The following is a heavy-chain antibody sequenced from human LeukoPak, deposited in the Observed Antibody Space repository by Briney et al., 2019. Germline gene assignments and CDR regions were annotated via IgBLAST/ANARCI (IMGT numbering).Heavy chain of an antibody. CDR3: ARVLSPADTDY. CDR1: GGSISSYY. Sequence: SETLSLTCTVSGGSISSYYWSRIRQPPGKGLEWIGYIYYSGSTNYNPSLKSRVTISVDTSKNQFSLELSSVTAADTAAYYCARVLSPADTDYWGQGTLVTVSS. CDR2: IYYSGST. V-gene: IGHV4-59*01. D-gene: IGHD6-25*01. J-gene: IGHJ4*02.